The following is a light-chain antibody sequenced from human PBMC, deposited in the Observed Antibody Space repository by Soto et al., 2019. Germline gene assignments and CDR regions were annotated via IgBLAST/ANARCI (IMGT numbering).Light chain of an antibody. Sequence: EIVLMQSPGTLSLSPGEGATLSCRASQSVNSNYLAWYQQKPGQAPTVLIFDTSRRATGVPDRFSGSGSGTDFTLTISRLEPDDFATYYCQHGYVAPYSFGQGTKVDI. J-gene: IGKJ2*03. CDR2: DTS. CDR3: QHGYVAPYS. CDR1: QSVNSNY. V-gene: IGKV3-20*01.